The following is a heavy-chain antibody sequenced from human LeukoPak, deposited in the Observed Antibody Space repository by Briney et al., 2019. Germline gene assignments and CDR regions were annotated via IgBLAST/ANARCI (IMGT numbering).Heavy chain of an antibody. V-gene: IGHV1-69*06. CDR1: GGTFGSYA. Sequence: SVKVSCKAFGGTFGSYAISWVRQAPGQGFEWMGGIIPIFGTANYAQKFQGRVTITADKSTSTAYMELSSLRSEDTAVYYCARASRYFDWLLYFDYWGQGTLVTVSS. CDR3: ARASRYFDWLLYFDY. J-gene: IGHJ4*02. CDR2: IIPIFGTA. D-gene: IGHD3-9*01.